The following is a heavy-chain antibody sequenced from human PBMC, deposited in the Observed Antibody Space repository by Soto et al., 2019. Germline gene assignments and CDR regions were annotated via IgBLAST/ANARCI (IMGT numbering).Heavy chain of an antibody. D-gene: IGHD3-22*01. V-gene: IGHV3-33*01. CDR3: ARDLAIVPLPGY. CDR2: IWYDGRNK. CDR1: GFTFSSYG. J-gene: IGHJ4*02. Sequence: LRLSCAASGFTFSSYGMHWVRQAPGKGLEWLAVIWYDGRNKYYADSVKGRFTISRDNSKNRLYVQMNSLRVEDTAVYYCARDLAIVPLPGYWGQGTLVTVSS.